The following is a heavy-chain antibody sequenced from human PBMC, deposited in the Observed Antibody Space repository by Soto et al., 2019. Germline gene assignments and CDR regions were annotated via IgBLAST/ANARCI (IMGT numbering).Heavy chain of an antibody. CDR2: ISYDGGEK. D-gene: IGHD5-12*01. J-gene: IGHJ6*02. CDR3: AKDRVATRGPYYYYGMDV. CDR1: RFPFSTYG. V-gene: IGHV3-30*18. Sequence: GGSLRLSCAAARFPFSTYGMHWVRQAPGKGLEWVAVISYDGGEKYYADSVKGRFTISRDNSKNTLYLQMDSLRTEDTAVYFCAKDRVATRGPYYYYGMDVWGQGTTVTVSS.